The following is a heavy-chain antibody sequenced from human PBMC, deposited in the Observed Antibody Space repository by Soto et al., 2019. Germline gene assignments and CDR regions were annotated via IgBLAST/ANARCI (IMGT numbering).Heavy chain of an antibody. CDR2: ISSSSSYI. J-gene: IGHJ6*02. CDR3: ARDHSWSVDYGMDV. CDR1: GFTFSSYS. V-gene: IGHV3-21*01. D-gene: IGHD1-26*01. Sequence: PGGSLRLSCAASGFTFSSYSMNWVRQAPGKGLEWVSSISSSSSYIYYADSVKGRFTISRDNAKNSLYLQMNSLRAEDTAVYYCARDHSWSVDYGMDVWGQGTTVTVSS.